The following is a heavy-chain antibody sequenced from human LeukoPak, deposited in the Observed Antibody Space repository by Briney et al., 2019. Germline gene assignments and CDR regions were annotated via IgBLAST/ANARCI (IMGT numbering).Heavy chain of an antibody. CDR1: GFTFSSYS. Sequence: PGGSLRLSCAASGFTFSSYSMNWVRQAPGKGLEWVSSISSSSSYIYYADSVKGRFTISRDNAKNSLYLQMNSLRAEDTAVYYCAKAGYSSSWYEYGWFDPWGQGTLVTVSS. CDR3: AKAGYSSSWYEYGWFDP. V-gene: IGHV3-21*01. J-gene: IGHJ5*02. D-gene: IGHD6-13*01. CDR2: ISSSSSYI.